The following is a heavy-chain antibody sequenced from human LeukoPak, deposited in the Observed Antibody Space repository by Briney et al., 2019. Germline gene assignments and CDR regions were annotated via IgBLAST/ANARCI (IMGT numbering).Heavy chain of an antibody. CDR2: IYYSGST. CDR3: ARTGSTVTMLYPFDH. J-gene: IGHJ4*02. CDR1: GGSFSTYY. D-gene: IGHD4-17*01. V-gene: IGHV4-59*01. Sequence: PSETLSLTCTVSGGSFSTYYWSWIRQPPGKGLEWIGYIYYSGSTNYNPSLKSRVSISVDTSKNQFSLKLSSVTAADTAVYYCARTGSTVTMLYPFDHWGQGTLVTVSS.